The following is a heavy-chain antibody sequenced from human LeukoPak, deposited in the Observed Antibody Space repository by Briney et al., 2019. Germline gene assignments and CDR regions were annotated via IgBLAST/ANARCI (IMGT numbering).Heavy chain of an antibody. V-gene: IGHV1-2*06. CDR1: GYTFTGYY. D-gene: IGHD6-13*01. CDR3: ARDFSSSWPFDY. CDR2: INPNSGGT. Sequence: ASVKVSCKASGYTFTGYYMHWVRQAPGQGIEWMGRINPNSGGTNYAQKFQGRVTMTRDTSISTAYMELSRLRSDDTAVYYCARDFSSSWPFDYWGQGTLVTVSS. J-gene: IGHJ4*02.